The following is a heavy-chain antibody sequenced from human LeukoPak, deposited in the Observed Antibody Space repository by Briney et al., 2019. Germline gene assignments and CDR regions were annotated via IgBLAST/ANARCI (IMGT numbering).Heavy chain of an antibody. CDR2: IKQDGTEK. Sequence: GESLRLSCAASGFSFTTYWMGWVRQAPGKGLEWVANIKQDGTEKYYVDSVMGRFTISRDNAKNSLYLQMNSLRVEDTAMYYCAKLAKYFYGSETYYFFEHWGQGTPVTASS. D-gene: IGHD3-10*01. J-gene: IGHJ4*02. V-gene: IGHV3-7*01. CDR1: GFSFTTYW. CDR3: AKLAKYFYGSETYYFFEH.